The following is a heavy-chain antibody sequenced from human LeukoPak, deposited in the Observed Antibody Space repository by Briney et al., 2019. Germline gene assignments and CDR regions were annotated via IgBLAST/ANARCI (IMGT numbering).Heavy chain of an antibody. CDR2: TYYRSKWYN. CDR3: ARVPYYDFQADAFDI. CDR1: GDSVSSNSAA. Sequence: SQTLSLTCAISGDSVSSNSAAWNWIRQSPSRGLEWLGRTYYRSKWYNDYAVSLKSRIIINPDTSKNQFSLQLNSVTPEDTAVYYCARVPYYDFQADAFDIWGQGTMVTVSS. D-gene: IGHD3-3*01. J-gene: IGHJ3*02. V-gene: IGHV6-1*01.